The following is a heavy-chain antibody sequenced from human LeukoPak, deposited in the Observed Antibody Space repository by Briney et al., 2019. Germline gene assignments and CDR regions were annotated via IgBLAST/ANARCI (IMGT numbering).Heavy chain of an antibody. V-gene: IGHV3-33*01. CDR3: ARDEGLTVAGPDFDY. CDR1: GFTFSSYG. D-gene: IGHD6-19*01. CDR2: IWYDGSNK. J-gene: IGHJ4*02. Sequence: GGSLRLSCAASGFTFSSYGMHWVRQAPGKGLEWVAVIWYDGSNKYYADSVKGRFTISRDNSKNTLYLQMNSLRAEDTAVYYCARDEGLTVAGPDFDYWGQGTLVTVSS.